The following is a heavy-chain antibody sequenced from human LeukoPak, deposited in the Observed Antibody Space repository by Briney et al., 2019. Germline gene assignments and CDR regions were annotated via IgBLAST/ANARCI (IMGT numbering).Heavy chain of an antibody. CDR1: VVSISSYY. D-gene: IGHD5-18*01. J-gene: IGHJ4*02. V-gene: IGHV4-59*12. CDR2: IYCRGST. CDR3: ARVSEMWGYSYVYFDY. Sequence: PSETLTLTCTVSVVSISSYYWSWLRHPPGKGLEWIWYIYCRGSTNYNASLKSRFTISVDKSKNQFSLKLNPVSAADTAFDYFARVSEMWGYSYVYFDYWGEGTLLTVSS.